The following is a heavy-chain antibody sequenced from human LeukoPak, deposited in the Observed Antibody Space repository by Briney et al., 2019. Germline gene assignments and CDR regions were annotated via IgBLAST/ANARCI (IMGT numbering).Heavy chain of an antibody. CDR3: AKSPGGNYYDSSGYYYYFDY. CDR1: GFTFSSYA. J-gene: IGHJ4*02. Sequence: HPGGSLRLSCAASGFTFSSYAMSWVRQAPGKGLEWVSAISGSGGSTYYADSVKGRFTISRDNSKNTLYLQMNSLRAEDTAVYYCAKSPGGNYYDSSGYYYYFDYWGQGTLVTVSS. D-gene: IGHD3-22*01. V-gene: IGHV3-23*01. CDR2: ISGSGGST.